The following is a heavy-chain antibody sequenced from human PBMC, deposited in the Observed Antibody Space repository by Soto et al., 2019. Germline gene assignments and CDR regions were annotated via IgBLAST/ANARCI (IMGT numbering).Heavy chain of an antibody. CDR1: GFTFSDFG. CDR3: TRVSTTWEDDY. J-gene: IGHJ4*02. D-gene: IGHD1-26*01. Sequence: EVQLVESGGGLVQPGGSLSLSCAASGFTFSDFGGNWVRQAPGKGLEGISYISSGSDTIYYVDSVKGRFTISRDNAKKSLFLQMTSLSDEDTAGYYCTRVSTTWEDDYWGQGTLVTVPS. CDR2: ISSGSDTI. V-gene: IGHV3-48*02.